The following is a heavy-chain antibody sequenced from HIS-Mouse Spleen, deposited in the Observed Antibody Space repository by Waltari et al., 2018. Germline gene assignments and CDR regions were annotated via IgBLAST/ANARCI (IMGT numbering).Heavy chain of an antibody. D-gene: IGHD6-13*01. CDR1: GGPISSSSHS. CDR2: IYYSGST. V-gene: IGHV4-39*07. CDR3: AREIPYSSSWYDWYFDL. Sequence: QLQLQVSGPGLVKPSETLSLTCTVSGGPISSSSHSWGWIRQPPGKGLEWIGSIYYSGSTYYNPSLKSRVTISVDTSKNQFSLKLSSVTAADTAVYYCAREIPYSSSWYDWYFDLWGRGTLVTVSS. J-gene: IGHJ2*01.